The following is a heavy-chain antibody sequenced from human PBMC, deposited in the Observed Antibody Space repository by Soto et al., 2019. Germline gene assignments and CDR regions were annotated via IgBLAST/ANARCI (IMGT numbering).Heavy chain of an antibody. J-gene: IGHJ4*02. CDR2: ISGSGGST. CDR3: AKDGSRNYYDSSGYSYSDY. CDR1: GFTFSSYA. V-gene: IGHV3-23*01. Sequence: PGGSLRLSCAASGFTFSSYAMSWVRQAPGKGLEWVSAISGSGGSTYYADSVKGRFTISRDNSKNTLYLQMNSLRAEDTAVYYCAKDGSRNYYDSSGYSYSDYWGQGTLVTVSS. D-gene: IGHD3-22*01.